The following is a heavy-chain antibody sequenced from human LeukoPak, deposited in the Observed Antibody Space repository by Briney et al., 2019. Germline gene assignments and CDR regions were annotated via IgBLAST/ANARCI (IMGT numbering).Heavy chain of an antibody. J-gene: IGHJ4*02. CDR3: ARDLPGRDYYFDY. CDR2: ISSSSSYI. V-gene: IGHV3-21*01. CDR1: GFTFSSYS. Sequence: GGSLTLSCAASGFTFSSYSMNWVRQAPGKGLEWVSSISSSSSYIYYADSVKGRFTVSRDNAKNSLYLQMNSLRAEDTAVYYCARDLPGRDYYFDYWGQGTLDTVSS. D-gene: IGHD3-10*01.